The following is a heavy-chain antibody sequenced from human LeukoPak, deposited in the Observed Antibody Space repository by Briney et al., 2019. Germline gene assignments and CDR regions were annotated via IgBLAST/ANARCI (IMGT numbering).Heavy chain of an antibody. D-gene: IGHD3-22*01. J-gene: IGHJ4*02. CDR3: ARGYHYDSSGYPFDY. CDR1: GYTFTGYY. Sequence: ASVKVSCKASGYTFTGYYMHWVRQAPGQGLEWMGWISSQNGKTNYAQKVQGRVTMTTDTSTSTAYMELRSLRSDDTAVYYCARGYHYDSSGYPFDYWGQGTLVTVSS. CDR2: ISSQNGKT. V-gene: IGHV1-18*04.